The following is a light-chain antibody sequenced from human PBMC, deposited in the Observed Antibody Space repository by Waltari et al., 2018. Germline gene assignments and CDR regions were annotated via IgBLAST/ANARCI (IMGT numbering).Light chain of an antibody. J-gene: IGLJ1*01. CDR2: EVI. V-gene: IGLV2-14*01. CDR1: DSDVGAYDF. CDR3: SSYTTSSAPGV. Sequence: QSALTQPASVSGSPRQSTTLSCSGTDSDVGAYDFVSWYQQHPGKAPHLIIYEVINRPSGISNRFSASKSGNTASLTISGLQAEDEADYYCSSYTTSSAPGVFGTGTRVTVL.